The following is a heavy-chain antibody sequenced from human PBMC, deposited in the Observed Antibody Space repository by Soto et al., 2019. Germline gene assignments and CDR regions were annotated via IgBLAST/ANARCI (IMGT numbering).Heavy chain of an antibody. D-gene: IGHD4-4*01. Sequence: PSETLSLTCTVSGGSISSGGYYWSWIRQHPGKGLEWIGYIYYSGSTYYNPSLKSRVTISVDTSKNQFSLKLSSVTAADTAVYYCARVDTQPTATGYFDYWGQGTLVTVSS. CDR3: ARVDTQPTATGYFDY. CDR1: GGSISSGGYY. J-gene: IGHJ4*02. V-gene: IGHV4-31*03. CDR2: IYYSGST.